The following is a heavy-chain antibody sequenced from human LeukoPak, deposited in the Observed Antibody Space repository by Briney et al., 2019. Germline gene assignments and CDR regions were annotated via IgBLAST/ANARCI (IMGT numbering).Heavy chain of an antibody. V-gene: IGHV3-21*01. CDR2: ISSSSSYI. Sequence: GGSLRLSCAAFGFTFSNYNMNWVRQAPGKGLEWVSSISSSSSYIYYADSVKGRFTISRDNAKNSLYLQMNSLRAEDTAVYYCARASDSDYWGQGTLVTVSS. CDR1: GFTFSNYN. CDR3: ARASDSDY. J-gene: IGHJ4*02.